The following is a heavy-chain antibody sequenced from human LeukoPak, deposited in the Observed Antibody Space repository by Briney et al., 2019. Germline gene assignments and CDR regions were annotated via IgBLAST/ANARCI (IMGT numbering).Heavy chain of an antibody. CDR3: ARGGGYYDYIWGSYPQDY. J-gene: IGHJ4*02. Sequence: GGSLRLSCAASGFTLSSYSMNWVRQAPGKGLEWVSYISSSSSTIYHADSVKGRFTISRDNAKNSLYLQMNSLRDEDTAVYYCARGGGYYDYIWGSYPQDYWGQGTLVTVSS. CDR1: GFTLSSYS. CDR2: ISSSSSTI. D-gene: IGHD3-16*02. V-gene: IGHV3-48*02.